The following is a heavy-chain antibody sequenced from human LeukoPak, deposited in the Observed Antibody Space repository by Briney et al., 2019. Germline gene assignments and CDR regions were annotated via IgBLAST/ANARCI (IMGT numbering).Heavy chain of an antibody. CDR2: ISYRGSA. Sequence: SETLSLTCTVSGDSISSNNYYWGWIRQPPGKGLEWIGSISYRGSAYYSPSLKSRVTISVDTSKNQLSLKVTSVTAADTAVYYCARLWSGTRPSDYWGQGTLVTVSS. CDR3: ARLWSGTRPSDY. V-gene: IGHV4-39*01. CDR1: GDSISSNNYY. J-gene: IGHJ4*02. D-gene: IGHD3/OR15-3a*01.